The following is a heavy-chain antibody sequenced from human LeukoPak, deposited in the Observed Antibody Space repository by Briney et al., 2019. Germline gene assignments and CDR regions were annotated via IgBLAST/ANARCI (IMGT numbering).Heavy chain of an antibody. D-gene: IGHD5-12*01. CDR3: ARHSRSAYSGYENAFDI. V-gene: IGHV4-39*01. J-gene: IGHJ3*02. CDR2: VYYSTNT. CDR1: GDSISSSSYY. Sequence: PSDTLSLTCTVSGDSISSSSYYWDWIRQPPGKGLEWIGNVYYSTNTYYNPSLKSRVTISVDTSKNQFSLKLSSVTAADTAIYYCARHSRSAYSGYENAFDIWGQGTVVTVSS.